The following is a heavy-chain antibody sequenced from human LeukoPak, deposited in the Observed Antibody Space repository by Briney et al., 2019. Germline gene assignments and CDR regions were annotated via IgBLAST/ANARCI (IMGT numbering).Heavy chain of an antibody. CDR2: ISGSGGST. CDR1: GFTFSNYN. J-gene: IGHJ3*02. V-gene: IGHV3-23*01. D-gene: IGHD2-8*01. Sequence: HTGGSLRLSCAASGFTFSNYNMNWVRQTPGKGLEWVSAISGSGGSTYYADSVKGRFTISRDNSKNTLYLQMNSLRAEDTAVYYCAKSGTYGLPADAFDIWGQGTMVTVSS. CDR3: AKSGTYGLPADAFDI.